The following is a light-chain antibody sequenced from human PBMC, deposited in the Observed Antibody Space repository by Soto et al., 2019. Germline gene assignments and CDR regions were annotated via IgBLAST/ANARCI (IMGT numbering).Light chain of an antibody. Sequence: EIVLTQSPGTLSLSPGERATLSCRASQSVSSTNLVWYQQKRGQPPRLLIYGASTRGTGIPDRFRGSGSGTDVTLIISRLGPEDFAVYFCQHYGNSVWTFGQGTKVEIK. V-gene: IGKV3-20*01. CDR3: QHYGNSVWT. CDR2: GAS. CDR1: QSVSSTN. J-gene: IGKJ1*01.